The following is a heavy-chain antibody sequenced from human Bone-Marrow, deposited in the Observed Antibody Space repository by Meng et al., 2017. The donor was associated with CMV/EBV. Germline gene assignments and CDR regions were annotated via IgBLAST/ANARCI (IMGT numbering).Heavy chain of an antibody. CDR2: IYYSGST. CDR1: GGSISSSSYY. CDR3: ARAAENYDFWSGYYYYYYGMDV. J-gene: IGHJ6*02. D-gene: IGHD3-3*01. Sequence: SETLSLTCTVSGGSISSSSYYWGWIRQPPGKGLEWIGSIYYSGSTYYNPSLKSRVTISVDTSKNQFSLKLSSVTAADTAVYYCARAAENYDFWSGYYYYYYGMDVWGQGTTVTVSS. V-gene: IGHV4-39*07.